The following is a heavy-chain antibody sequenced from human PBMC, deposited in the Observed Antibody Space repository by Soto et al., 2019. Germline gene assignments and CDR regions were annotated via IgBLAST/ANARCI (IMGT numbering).Heavy chain of an antibody. J-gene: IGHJ3*01. CDR3: ARDLAHAHLWDAFDV. CDR2: IVPMFGTT. Sequence: SVKGSCKAPGDTFDSYGISWGRQAPGQGLEWMGGIVPMFGTTNLALKFEDRVTITADELTTTVYMEIRGLTSEDTAVYYCARDLAHAHLWDAFDVWGHGTRVTVSS. D-gene: IGHD1-26*01. V-gene: IGHV1-69*13. CDR1: GDTFDSYG.